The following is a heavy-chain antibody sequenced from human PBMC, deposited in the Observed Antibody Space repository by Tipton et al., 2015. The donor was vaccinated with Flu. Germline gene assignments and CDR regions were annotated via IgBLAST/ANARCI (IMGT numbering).Heavy chain of an antibody. J-gene: IGHJ6*03. CDR3: ARRSIAAAGTDYYYYYMDV. V-gene: IGHV4-38-2*01. D-gene: IGHD6-13*01. CDR1: GYSISSGYY. CDR2: IYHSGST. Sequence: GLVKPSETLSLTCAVSGYSISSGYYWGWIRQPPGKGLEWIGSIYHSGSTYYNPSLKSRVTISVDTSKNQFSLKLSSVTAADTAVYYCARRSIAAAGTDYYYYYMDVWGKGTTVTVSS.